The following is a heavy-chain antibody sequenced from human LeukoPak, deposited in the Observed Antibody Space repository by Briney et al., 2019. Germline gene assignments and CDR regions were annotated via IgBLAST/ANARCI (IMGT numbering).Heavy chain of an antibody. Sequence: GGSLRLSCAASGFTVSSKYMSWVRQAPGKGLEWVSVIYSGGSTDYADSVKGRFTISRDNSKNTLYLQMNSLRAEDTAVYYCAKDFVYDILTGYLDYWGQGTLVTVSS. CDR2: IYSGGST. V-gene: IGHV3-53*01. D-gene: IGHD3-9*01. CDR3: AKDFVYDILTGYLDY. CDR1: GFTVSSKY. J-gene: IGHJ4*02.